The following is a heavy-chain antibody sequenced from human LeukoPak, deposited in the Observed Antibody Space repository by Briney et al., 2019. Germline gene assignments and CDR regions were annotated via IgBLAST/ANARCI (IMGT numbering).Heavy chain of an antibody. J-gene: IGHJ5*02. CDR1: GYSFTSYW. Sequence: PGESLKISCKGSGYSFTSYWIGWVRQMPGKGLEWMGIIYPGDSDTRYSPSFQGQVTISADKSISTAYLQWSSLKASDTAMYYCARGYLTLGYCSSTSCYEYDWFDPWGQGTLVTVSS. CDR2: IYPGDSDT. D-gene: IGHD2-2*01. CDR3: ARGYLTLGYCSSTSCYEYDWFDP. V-gene: IGHV5-51*01.